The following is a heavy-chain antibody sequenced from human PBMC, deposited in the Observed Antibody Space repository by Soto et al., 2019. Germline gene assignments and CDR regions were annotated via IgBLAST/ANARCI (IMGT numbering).Heavy chain of an antibody. D-gene: IGHD2-15*01. CDR1: GFTFSSYA. V-gene: IGHV3-30-3*01. CDR3: ARAGCDGGSCYTLVGLRYGMDV. J-gene: IGHJ6*01. CDR2: ISYDGNNK. Sequence: QVQLVESGGGVVQPGRSLRLSCAASGFTFSSYAMYWVRQAPGKGLEWVAVISYDGNNKYYADSVKGRFTISRDNSKNTRYLQMNSLRAEDTAVYYCARAGCDGGSCYTLVGLRYGMDVW.